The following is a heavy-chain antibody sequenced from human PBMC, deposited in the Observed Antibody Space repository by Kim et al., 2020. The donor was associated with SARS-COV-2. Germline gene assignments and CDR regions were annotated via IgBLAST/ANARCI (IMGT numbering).Heavy chain of an antibody. Sequence: GGSLRLSCITFGFSFSTNAMNWVRQAPGKGLEWVSGISGTGDDKYYAESVKGRFTISRDISKNTLYLQMNDLRVEDTAIYYCAKDWWDDSANDHWGQGTLFTVSS. J-gene: IGHJ4*02. V-gene: IGHV3-23*01. CDR2: ISGTGDDK. CDR1: GFSFSTNA. D-gene: IGHD2-8*02. CDR3: AKDWWDDSANDH.